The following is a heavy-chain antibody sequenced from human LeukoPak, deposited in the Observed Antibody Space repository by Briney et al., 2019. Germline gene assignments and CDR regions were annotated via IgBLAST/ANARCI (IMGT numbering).Heavy chain of an antibody. CDR2: IYYSGST. CDR3: ARAQGQQLAYYYYYGMDV. J-gene: IGHJ6*02. Sequence: SETLSLTCTDSGGSISSTSFHWGWIRQPPGKGLEWIGYIYYSGSTYYNPSLKSRVTISVDTSKNQFSLKLSSVTAADTAVYYCARAQGQQLAYYYYYGMDVWGQGTTVTVSS. V-gene: IGHV4-31*03. D-gene: IGHD6-13*01. CDR1: GGSISSTSFH.